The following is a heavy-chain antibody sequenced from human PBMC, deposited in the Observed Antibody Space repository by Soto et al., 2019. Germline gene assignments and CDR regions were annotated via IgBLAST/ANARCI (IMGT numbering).Heavy chain of an antibody. Sequence: AGESLKISCKGSGYRFSSYWIAWVRQMPGKGLEGMGIIYPGDSDTRYSPSFQGQVTMSVDKSNNTAYLHWSSLKASDTAMYYCARQGNNGAYYYYGMDVWAQGTAVPVSS. D-gene: IGHD2-8*01. J-gene: IGHJ6*02. CDR2: IYPGDSDT. CDR3: ARQGNNGAYYYYGMDV. CDR1: GYRFSSYW. V-gene: IGHV5-51*01.